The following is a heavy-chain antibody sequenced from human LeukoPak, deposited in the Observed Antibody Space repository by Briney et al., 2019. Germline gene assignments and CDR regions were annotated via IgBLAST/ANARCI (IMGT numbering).Heavy chain of an antibody. V-gene: IGHV4-4*02. CDR2: IYHSGST. CDR3: ARVVDTDCSGGSCYSLSMDV. J-gene: IGHJ6*02. CDR1: GGSISSSNW. D-gene: IGHD2-15*01. Sequence: PSETLSLTCAVSGGSISSSNWWSWVRQPPGKGLEWIGEIYHSGSTNYNPSLKSRVTISVDKSKNQFSLKLSSVTAADTAVYYCARVVDTDCSGGSCYSLSMDVWGQGTTVTVSS.